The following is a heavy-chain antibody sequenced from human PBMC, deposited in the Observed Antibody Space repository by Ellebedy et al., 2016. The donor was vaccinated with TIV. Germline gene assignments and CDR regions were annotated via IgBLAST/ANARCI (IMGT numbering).Heavy chain of an antibody. CDR2: TYYRSKWYN. V-gene: IGHV6-1*01. CDR3: ARGGATFDY. D-gene: IGHD4/OR15-4a*01. Sequence: SQTLSLTXXISGDSVSSNSAAWNWIRQSPSRGLEWLGRTYYRSKWYNDYAVSVRSQITVNPDTSKNQFSLHLNSVTPEDTAVYFCARGGATFDYWGQGALVTVSS. J-gene: IGHJ4*02. CDR1: GDSVSSNSAA.